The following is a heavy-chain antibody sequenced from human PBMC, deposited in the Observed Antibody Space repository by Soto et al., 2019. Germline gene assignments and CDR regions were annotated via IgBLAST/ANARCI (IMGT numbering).Heavy chain of an antibody. V-gene: IGHV4-59*01. Sequence: SETLSLTCTVSGGSISSYYWSWIRQPPGKGLEWIGYIYYSGSTNYNPSLKSRVTISVDTSKNQFSLKLSSVTAADTAVYYCAKTMVRGVMFWFDPWGQETLVTVSS. CDR1: GGSISSYY. D-gene: IGHD3-10*01. J-gene: IGHJ5*02. CDR2: IYYSGST. CDR3: AKTMVRGVMFWFDP.